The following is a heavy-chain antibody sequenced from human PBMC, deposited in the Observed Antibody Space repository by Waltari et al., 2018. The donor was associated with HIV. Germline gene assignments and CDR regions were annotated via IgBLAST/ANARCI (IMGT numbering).Heavy chain of an antibody. D-gene: IGHD3-16*01. V-gene: IGHV4-34*01. J-gene: IGHJ4*02. CDR1: GGPLRDYF. CDR3: VRGLGSRPFYRSYDI. CDR2: NDHNGET. Sequence: QVQLRQWGAGLLKPTETLSLTCAVYGGPLRDYFWAWSRQSPDKGLEWIGENDHNGETNYNPSFKTRGTISLDMSKNQISLNLRSATAADTAVYYCVRGLGSRPFYRSYDIWGQGSLVTVSP.